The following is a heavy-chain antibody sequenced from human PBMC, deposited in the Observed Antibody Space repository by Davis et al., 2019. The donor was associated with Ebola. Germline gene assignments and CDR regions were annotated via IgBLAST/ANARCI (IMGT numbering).Heavy chain of an antibody. D-gene: IGHD6-19*01. CDR2: ISGGGTYT. CDR1: GFTFSHNA. V-gene: IGHV3-23*01. Sequence: GESLKISCAVSGFTFSHNAMSWVRQAPGKGLEWVSTISGGGTYTYYADSVKGRFTISRDKSNNTLYLEMSSLRVDDTAVYYCATTQWLREFDNWGQGTLVTVSS. J-gene: IGHJ4*02. CDR3: ATTQWLREFDN.